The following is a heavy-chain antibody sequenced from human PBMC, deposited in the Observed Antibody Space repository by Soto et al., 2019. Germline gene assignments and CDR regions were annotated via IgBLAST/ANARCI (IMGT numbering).Heavy chain of an antibody. Sequence: KTSETLSLTCTVSGGSITSYYWSWIRQPPGKGLEWIGDIHYSGSTNYNPFLKSRVTISTDTSKNQFSLNLSSVTAADTAVYYCARDPISARPFFDYWGQGTLVTVSS. D-gene: IGHD6-6*01. CDR2: IHYSGST. V-gene: IGHV4-59*01. CDR1: GGSITSYY. CDR3: ARDPISARPFFDY. J-gene: IGHJ4*02.